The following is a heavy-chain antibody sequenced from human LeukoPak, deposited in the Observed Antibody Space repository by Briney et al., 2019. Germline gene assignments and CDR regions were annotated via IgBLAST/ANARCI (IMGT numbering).Heavy chain of an antibody. CDR2: IYYSGST. V-gene: IGHV4-39*01. J-gene: IGHJ4*02. Sequence: SETLSLTCTVSGCSISSDSYYWAWIRQPPGKGLEWIASIYYSGSTYYNPSLKSRVTISVDTSRNQFSLKLNSVTAADTAVYYCASLAVAGLSEGYWGQGTLVIVSS. D-gene: IGHD6-19*01. CDR1: GCSISSDSYY. CDR3: ASLAVAGLSEGY.